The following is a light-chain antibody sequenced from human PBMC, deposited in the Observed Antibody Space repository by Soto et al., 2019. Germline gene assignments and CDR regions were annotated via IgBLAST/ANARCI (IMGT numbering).Light chain of an antibody. J-gene: IGKJ3*01. Sequence: DIQMTQSPFTLSASVGDRVTITCRASQSISSWLAWYQQKPGKAPKLLIYKASSLESGVPSRFSGSGSGTEFTLTISSLQPDDFATYYCQQYNSYSLFTFGPGTKVDIK. CDR2: KAS. CDR3: QQYNSYSLFT. V-gene: IGKV1-5*03. CDR1: QSISSW.